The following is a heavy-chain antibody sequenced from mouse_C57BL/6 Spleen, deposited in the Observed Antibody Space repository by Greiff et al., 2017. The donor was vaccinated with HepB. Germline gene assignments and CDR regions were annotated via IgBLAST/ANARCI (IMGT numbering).Heavy chain of an antibody. D-gene: IGHD2-4*01. J-gene: IGHJ4*01. Sequence: VKLQESGAELARPGASVKLSCKASGYTFTSYGISWVKQRTGQGLEWIGEIYPRSGNTYYNEKFKGKATLTADKSSSTAYMELRSLTSEDSAVYFCARGDDYDEAMDYWGQGTSVTVSS. CDR3: ARGDDYDEAMDY. CDR2: IYPRSGNT. CDR1: GYTFTSYG. V-gene: IGHV1-81*01.